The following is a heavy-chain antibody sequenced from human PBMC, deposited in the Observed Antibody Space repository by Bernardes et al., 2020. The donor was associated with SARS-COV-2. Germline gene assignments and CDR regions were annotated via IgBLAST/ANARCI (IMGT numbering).Heavy chain of an antibody. D-gene: IGHD3-9*01. V-gene: IGHV4-61*01. CDR2: IYYSGST. J-gene: IGHJ6*02. CDR3: ARDGEIRYFDWLFSYYGMDV. CDR1: GGSVSSGSYY. Sequence: SETLSLTCTVSGGSVSSGSYYWSWIRQPPGKGLEWIGYIYYSGSTNYNPSLKSRVTISVDTSKNQFSLKLSSVTAADTAVYYCARDGEIRYFDWLFSYYGMDVWGQGTTVTVSS.